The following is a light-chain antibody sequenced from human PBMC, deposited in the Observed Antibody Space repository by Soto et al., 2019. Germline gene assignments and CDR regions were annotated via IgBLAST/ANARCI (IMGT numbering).Light chain of an antibody. Sequence: EIVLTQSPGTLSLSPGEGATLSCRASQSLNSNYLVWYQQQPGQAPRLLISAASSRATGIPDRFSGSGSGTLCPLTLSRLQPEDFAVYYGQQYGSSPYTSGQGTKLDIK. V-gene: IGKV3-20*01. CDR3: QQYGSSPYT. J-gene: IGKJ2*01. CDR2: AAS. CDR1: QSLNSNY.